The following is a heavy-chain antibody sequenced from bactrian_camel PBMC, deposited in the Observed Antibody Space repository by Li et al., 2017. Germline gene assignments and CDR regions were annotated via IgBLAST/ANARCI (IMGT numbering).Heavy chain of an antibody. V-gene: IGHV3S67*01. J-gene: IGHJ4*01. CDR1: GYTYSSNC. CDR3: AADFRFPGCAREVFEYNH. Sequence: DVQPVESGGGSVQTGGSLRLTCEASGYTYSSNCVGWFRQAPGKEREGVAALFFGGNTYYSDSVKGRFTVSQGNAKNTLYLHMLSLKPEDTAMYYCAADFRFPGCAREVFEYNHWGQGTQVTVS. CDR2: LFFGGNT.